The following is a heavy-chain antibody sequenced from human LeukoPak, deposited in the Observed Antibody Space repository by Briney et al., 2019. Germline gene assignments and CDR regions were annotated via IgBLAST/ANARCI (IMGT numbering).Heavy chain of an antibody. Sequence: ASVKVSCKASGYTFTNYDINWVRQATGQGLEWMGWMNPNSGNTGYAQKLQGRVTMTTDTSTSTAYMELRSLRSDDTAVYYCARAPTGYYYDSSGYYYGYWGQGTLVTVSS. J-gene: IGHJ4*02. CDR2: MNPNSGNT. CDR1: GYTFTNYD. D-gene: IGHD3-22*01. CDR3: ARAPTGYYYDSSGYYYGY. V-gene: IGHV1-8*02.